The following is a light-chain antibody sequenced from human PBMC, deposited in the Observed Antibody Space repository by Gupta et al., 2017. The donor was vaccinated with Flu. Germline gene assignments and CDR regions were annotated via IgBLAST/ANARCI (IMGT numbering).Light chain of an antibody. CDR3: QQYNNWYS. V-gene: IGKV3D-15*01. CDR2: HAA. J-gene: IGKJ2*03. Sequence: EIVMTQSPAPLSVSPGEGATLSCRASQSVTSNLAWYQQKPGQAPRLLLYHAATRATGIPARFSGSGSGTDFTLTISSLQSEDFAVYYCQQYNNWYSFGQGTKLEIK. CDR1: QSVTSN.